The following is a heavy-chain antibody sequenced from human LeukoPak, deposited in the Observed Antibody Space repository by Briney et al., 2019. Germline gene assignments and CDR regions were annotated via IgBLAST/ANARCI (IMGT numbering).Heavy chain of an antibody. CDR1: GGSISSFY. D-gene: IGHD3-10*01. CDR2: IYYSGNT. J-gene: IGHJ3*02. Sequence: SETLSLTCTLSGGSISSFYWSWIRQSPGKGLEWIGHIYYSGNTKYNPSLESRVSISAETSKIQFSLKMTSVTVADTAVYYCARGMTMARGNYRGRDDAFDIWGPGTGVTVSS. CDR3: ARGMTMARGNYRGRDDAFDI. V-gene: IGHV4-59*01.